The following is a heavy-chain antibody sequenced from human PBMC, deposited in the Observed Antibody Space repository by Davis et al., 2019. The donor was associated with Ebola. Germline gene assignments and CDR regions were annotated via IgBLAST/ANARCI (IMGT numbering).Heavy chain of an antibody. J-gene: IGHJ4*02. CDR3: ARQRGLAAAGTGFDY. CDR1: ASPTSSSSYH. CDR2: IYYSGST. Sequence: MPSETLSLTCTVSASPTSSSSYHRGCFRQQPGKGLDRPGSIYYSGSTYYNLSAKSRVTISVDTSKNQFSLKLSSVTAADTAVYYCARQRGLAAAGTGFDYWGQGTLVTVSS. D-gene: IGHD6-13*01. V-gene: IGHV4-39*01.